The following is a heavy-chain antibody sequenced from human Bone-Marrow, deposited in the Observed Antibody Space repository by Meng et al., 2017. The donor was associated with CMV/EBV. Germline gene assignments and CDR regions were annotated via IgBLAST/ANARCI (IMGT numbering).Heavy chain of an antibody. Sequence: SETLSLTCTVSGGSISSSSYYWGWIHQPPGKGLEWIGSIYYSGSTYYNPSLKSRVTISVDTSKNQFSLKLSSVTAADTAVYYCARHGVMVVPYNWFDPWGQGTLVTVSS. CDR2: IYYSGST. D-gene: IGHD2-15*01. CDR3: ARHGVMVVPYNWFDP. J-gene: IGHJ5*02. V-gene: IGHV4-39*01. CDR1: GGSISSSSYY.